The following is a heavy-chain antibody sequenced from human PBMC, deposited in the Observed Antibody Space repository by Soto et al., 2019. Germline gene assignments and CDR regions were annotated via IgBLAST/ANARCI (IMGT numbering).Heavy chain of an antibody. Sequence: QVQLVESGGGVVQPGRSLRLSCAASGFTFSSYAMHWVRQAPGKGLEWVAVISYDGSNKYYADSVKGRFTISRDNSKNTLYLQMNSLRAEDTAVYYCASTRGSSSWYPPPYGMDVWGQGTTVTVSS. V-gene: IGHV3-30-3*01. CDR1: GFTFSSYA. CDR3: ASTRGSSSWYPPPYGMDV. CDR2: ISYDGSNK. J-gene: IGHJ6*02. D-gene: IGHD6-13*01.